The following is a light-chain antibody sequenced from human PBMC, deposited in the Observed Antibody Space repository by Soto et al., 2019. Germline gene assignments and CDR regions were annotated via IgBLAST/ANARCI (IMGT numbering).Light chain of an antibody. Sequence: QSVLTQPRSVSGSPGQSVTISCTGTSSDVGGYNYVSWYQQHPGRAPKLIIYDVSKRPSGVPNRFSGSKSGNTASLTISGLQAEDEADYYCCSYAGNYKVFGTGTKLTVL. CDR1: SSDVGGYNY. J-gene: IGLJ1*01. CDR2: DVS. V-gene: IGLV2-11*01. CDR3: CSYAGNYKV.